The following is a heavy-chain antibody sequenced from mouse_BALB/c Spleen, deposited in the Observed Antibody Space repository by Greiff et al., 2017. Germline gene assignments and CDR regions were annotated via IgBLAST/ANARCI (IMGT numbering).Heavy chain of an antibody. CDR2: ISSGSSTI. CDR1: GFTFSSFG. Sequence: EVHLVESGGGLVQPGGSRKLSCAASGFTFSSFGMHWVRQAPEKGLEWVAYISSGSSTIYYADTLKGRFTISRDNPKNTLFLQMTSLRSEDTAMFYWARADLCITTARYAMDYWGQGTSVTVSS. V-gene: IGHV5-17*02. J-gene: IGHJ4*01. D-gene: IGHD1-2*01. CDR3: ARADLCITTARYAMDY.